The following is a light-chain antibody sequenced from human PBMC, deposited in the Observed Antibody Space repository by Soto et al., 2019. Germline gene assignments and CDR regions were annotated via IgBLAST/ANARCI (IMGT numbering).Light chain of an antibody. Sequence: QSVLTQPPSASGSPGQSVTISCTGTSSDVGGYNYVSWYQQHPGKAPKLMIYEVTKRPSGVPDRFSGSKSGNTASLTVSGLQAEDEADYYCSSYAGSSNIGVFGTGTKVTVL. J-gene: IGLJ1*01. CDR3: SSYAGSSNIGV. CDR2: EVT. CDR1: SSDVGGYNY. V-gene: IGLV2-8*01.